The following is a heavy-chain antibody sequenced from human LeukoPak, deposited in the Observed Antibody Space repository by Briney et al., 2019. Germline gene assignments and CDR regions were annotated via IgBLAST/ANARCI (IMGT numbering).Heavy chain of an antibody. CDR1: GGTFSSYA. Sequence: SVKVSCKASGGTFSSYAISWVRQAPGQGLEWMGGIIPIFGTANYAQKFQGRVTITADESTSTAYMELSSLRSEDTAVYYCARVRYELSPNDAFDIWGQGTMVTVSS. CDR2: IIPIFGTA. CDR3: ARVRYELSPNDAFDI. V-gene: IGHV1-69*01. D-gene: IGHD2-2*01. J-gene: IGHJ3*02.